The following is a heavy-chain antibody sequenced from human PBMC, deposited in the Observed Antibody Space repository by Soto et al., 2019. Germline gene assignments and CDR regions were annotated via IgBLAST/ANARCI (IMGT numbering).Heavy chain of an antibody. Sequence: RGSLRLSCAASGFTFSSYGMHWVRQAPGKGLEWVAVISYDGSNKYYADSVKGRFTISRDNSKNALYLQMNSLRAEDTAVYYCAKDIITMIVVTWDDAFDIWGQGTMVTVSS. J-gene: IGHJ3*02. CDR1: GFTFSSYG. V-gene: IGHV3-30*18. CDR2: ISYDGSNK. D-gene: IGHD3-22*01. CDR3: AKDIITMIVVTWDDAFDI.